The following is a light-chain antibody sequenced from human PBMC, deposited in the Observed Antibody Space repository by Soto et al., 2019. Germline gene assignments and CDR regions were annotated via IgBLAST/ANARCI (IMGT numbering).Light chain of an antibody. Sequence: EIVLTQSPGTLSLSPGERATLSCRASQSVSSSYLAWYQQKPGQAPRLLIYGASSRATGIPDRFSGSGSGTKFTLTISRLEPEDFAVYYCQQYGSALITFGQGTKLEIK. J-gene: IGKJ2*01. CDR3: QQYGSALIT. CDR1: QSVSSSY. V-gene: IGKV3-20*01. CDR2: GAS.